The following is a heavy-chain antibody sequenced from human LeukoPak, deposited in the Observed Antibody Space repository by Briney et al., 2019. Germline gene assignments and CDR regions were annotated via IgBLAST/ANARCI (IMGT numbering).Heavy chain of an antibody. Sequence: GGSLRPSCAASGFTFSNYYMSWIRQAPGKGLEWVSYISSSGSTISYADSVKGRFTISRDNAKNSLYLQLNSLRAEDTAVYYCARVLREWLLFGWFDPWGQGTLVTVFS. CDR1: GFTFSNYY. D-gene: IGHD3-3*01. CDR2: ISSSGSTI. CDR3: ARVLREWLLFGWFDP. J-gene: IGHJ5*02. V-gene: IGHV3-11*01.